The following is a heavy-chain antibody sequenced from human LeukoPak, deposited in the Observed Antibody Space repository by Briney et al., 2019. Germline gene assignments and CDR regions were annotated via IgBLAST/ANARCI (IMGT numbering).Heavy chain of an antibody. J-gene: IGHJ3*02. CDR3: AKTDRSSGYFDAFDI. V-gene: IGHV3-23*01. CDR1: GFTFSSYA. CDR2: ISGSGGGT. Sequence: GGSLRLSCAASGFTFSSYAMSWVRQAPGKGLEWVSAISGSGGGTYYADSVKGRFTISRDNSKNTLYLQMNSLRAEDTAVYYCAKTDRSSGYFDAFDIWGQGTMVTVSS. D-gene: IGHD3-22*01.